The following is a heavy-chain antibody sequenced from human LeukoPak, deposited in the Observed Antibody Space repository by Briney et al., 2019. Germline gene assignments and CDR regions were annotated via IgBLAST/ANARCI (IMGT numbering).Heavy chain of an antibody. CDR3: ARLYYDSSGYYQICYFDY. Sequence: PSETLSLTCTVSGGSISGSSYYWGWIRQPPGKGLEWIGSIYYSGSTYYNPSLKSRVTISVDTSKNQLSLNLSSVTAADTAVYYCARLYYDSSGYYQICYFDYWGQGTLVTVSS. D-gene: IGHD3-22*01. CDR2: IYYSGST. CDR1: GGSISGSSYY. V-gene: IGHV4-39*01. J-gene: IGHJ4*02.